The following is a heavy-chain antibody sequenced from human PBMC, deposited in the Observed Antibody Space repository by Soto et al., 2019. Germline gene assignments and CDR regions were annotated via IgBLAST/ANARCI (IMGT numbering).Heavy chain of an antibody. J-gene: IGHJ3*02. CDR2: ISSNGGST. CDR1: GFTFSSYA. V-gene: IGHV3-64*01. D-gene: IGHD2-21*02. Sequence: EVQLVESGGGLVQPGGSLRLSCAASGFTFSSYAMHWVRQAPGKGLEYVSAISSNGGSTYCANSVKGRFTISRDNSKNTLYLQMGSLRAEDMAVYYCARDGCGGDCYSAYAFDIWGQGTMVTVSS. CDR3: ARDGCGGDCYSAYAFDI.